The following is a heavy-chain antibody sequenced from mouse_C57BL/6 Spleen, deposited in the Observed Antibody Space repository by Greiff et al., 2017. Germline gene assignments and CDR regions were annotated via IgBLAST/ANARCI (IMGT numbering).Heavy chain of an antibody. Sequence: DVMLVESGEGLVKPGGSLKLSCAASGFTFSSYAMSWVRQTPEKRLEWVAYISSGGDYIYYADTVKGRFTISRDNARNTLYLQMSSLKSEDTAMYYCTRYDYELPFAYWGQGTLVTVSA. CDR1: GFTFSSYA. CDR3: TRYDYELPFAY. D-gene: IGHD2-4*01. V-gene: IGHV5-9-1*02. CDR2: ISSGGDYI. J-gene: IGHJ3*01.